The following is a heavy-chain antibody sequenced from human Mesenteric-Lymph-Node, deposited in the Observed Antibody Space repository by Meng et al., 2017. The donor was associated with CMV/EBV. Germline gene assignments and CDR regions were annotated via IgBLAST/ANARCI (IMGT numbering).Heavy chain of an antibody. CDR2: IWHDGTNK. V-gene: IGHV3-33*01. D-gene: IGHD6-13*01. Sequence: GESLKISCAASGFTFSNYGMHWVRQAPGKGLEWVAVIWHDGTNKYYADSVKGRFTISRDNSKNTLYLQMDSLRAEDTAVYYCVRVAAAGYYYYYGMDVWGQGTTVTVSS. J-gene: IGHJ6*02. CDR3: VRVAAAGYYYYYGMDV. CDR1: GFTFSNYG.